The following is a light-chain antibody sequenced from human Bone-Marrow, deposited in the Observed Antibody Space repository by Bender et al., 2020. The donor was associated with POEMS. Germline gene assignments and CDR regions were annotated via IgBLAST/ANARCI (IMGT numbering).Light chain of an antibody. Sequence: QSALTQPASVSGSPGQSITISCAGTSSDVGGYDYVSWYQHHPGKAPKLIISNVSSRPSGVSNRFSGSKSGNTASLTISGLQAEDEADYYCAAWEDSLNGWVFGGGTKLTVL. CDR1: SSDVGGYDY. CDR2: NVS. V-gene: IGLV2-14*03. J-gene: IGLJ3*02. CDR3: AAWEDSLNGWV.